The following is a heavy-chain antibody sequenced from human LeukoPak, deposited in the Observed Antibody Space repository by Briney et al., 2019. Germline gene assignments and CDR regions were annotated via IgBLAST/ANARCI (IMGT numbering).Heavy chain of an antibody. CDR2: ISSSSSYI. CDR3: ARYLSRGQWRVYFDI. CDR1: GFTFSSYS. D-gene: IGHD2-8*01. Sequence: GGSLRLSCAASGFTFSSYSMNWVRQAPGKGLEWVSSISSSSSYIYYADSVKGRFTISRDNAKNSLYLQMNSLRAADTAVYYCARYLSRGQWRVYFDIWGQGTQVIVSS. V-gene: IGHV3-21*04. J-gene: IGHJ4*02.